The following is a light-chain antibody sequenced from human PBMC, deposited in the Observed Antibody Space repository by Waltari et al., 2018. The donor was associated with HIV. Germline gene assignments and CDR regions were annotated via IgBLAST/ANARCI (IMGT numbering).Light chain of an antibody. CDR1: NLRTYY. CDR3: KTRDRSGNLYV. V-gene: IGLV3-19*01. J-gene: IGLJ1*01. CDR2: GKN. Sequence: SSEVTQVPAVSVALGQTVKITCQGDNLRTYYASWYQQRPGQAPVLVFYGKNKRPSEIPDRFSSSASRNTASLTITGAQAEDEADYYCKTRDRSGNLYVFGTGTTVTVL.